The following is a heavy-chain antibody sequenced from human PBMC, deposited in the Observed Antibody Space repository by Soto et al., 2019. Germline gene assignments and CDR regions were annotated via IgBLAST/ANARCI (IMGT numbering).Heavy chain of an antibody. V-gene: IGHV4-34*01. J-gene: IGHJ5*02. D-gene: IGHD3-22*01. CDR3: VRGLVWNYHYYDSTKTGWFDP. CDR2: INHSGST. Sequence: QVQLQQWGAGLLKPSETLSLTCAVYGGSFSGYYWSWIRQPPGKGLEWIGEINHSGSTNYNPSLKSRVTISVDTSKNQFSLKLSSVTAVDTAVYYCVRGLVWNYHYYDSTKTGWFDPWGQGTLVTVSS. CDR1: GGSFSGYY.